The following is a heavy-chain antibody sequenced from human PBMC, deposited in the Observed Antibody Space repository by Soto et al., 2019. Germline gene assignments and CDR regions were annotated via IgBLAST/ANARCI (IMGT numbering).Heavy chain of an antibody. V-gene: IGHV3-23*01. Sequence: EVQLLESGGDLVQPGGSLRLSCVASGFDFSNYAVTWVRQAQGKGLEWVSSISRSSSVIYYADSVKGRFIISRDNSKNTLYLQMNSLRAEDTARYYCAKDPNGDHIGAFDDWGQGTLVTVSS. CDR1: GFDFSNYA. CDR3: AKDPNGDHIGAFDD. D-gene: IGHD4-17*01. CDR2: ISRSSSVI. J-gene: IGHJ4*02.